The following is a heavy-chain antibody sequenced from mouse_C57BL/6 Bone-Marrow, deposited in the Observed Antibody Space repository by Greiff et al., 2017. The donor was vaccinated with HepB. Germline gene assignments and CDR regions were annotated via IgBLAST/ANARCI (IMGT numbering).Heavy chain of an antibody. V-gene: IGHV10-1*01. J-gene: IGHJ1*03. D-gene: IGHD1-1*01. CDR2: IRSKSNNYAT. Sequence: DVKLVESGGGLVQPKGSLKLSCAASGFSFNTYAMNWVRQAPGKGLEWVARIRSKSNNYATYYADSVKDRFTISRDDSESMLYLQMNNLKTEDTAMYYCVRQDFLLQVWGTGTTVTVSS. CDR1: GFSFNTYA. CDR3: VRQDFLLQV.